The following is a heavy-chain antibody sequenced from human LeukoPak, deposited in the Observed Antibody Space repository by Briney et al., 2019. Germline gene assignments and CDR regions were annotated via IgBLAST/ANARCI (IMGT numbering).Heavy chain of an antibody. CDR1: GFTFSSYS. CDR3: ASGGWNFDY. CDR2: ISSSSSTI. J-gene: IGHJ4*02. V-gene: IGHV3-48*02. D-gene: IGHD6-19*01. Sequence: GSLRLSCAASGFTFSSYSMNWVRQAPGKGLEWISYISSSSSTISYADSVKGRFSISRDNAKNSLYLQMSSLREEDTAVYYCASGGWNFDYWGQGTLVTVSS.